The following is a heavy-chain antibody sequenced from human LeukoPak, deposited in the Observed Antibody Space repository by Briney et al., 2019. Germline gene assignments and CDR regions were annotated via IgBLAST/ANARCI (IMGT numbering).Heavy chain of an antibody. V-gene: IGHV3-30-3*01. Sequence: GGSLRLSCAASGFTFSSHAMHWVRQAPGKGLEWVAVISYDGSNKYYADSVKGRFTISRDNSKNTLYLQMNSLRAEDTAVYYCARDYGVYCSSTSCYTYYFDYWGQGTLVTVSS. CDR1: GFTFSSHA. CDR3: ARDYGVYCSSTSCYTYYFDY. D-gene: IGHD2-2*02. CDR2: ISYDGSNK. J-gene: IGHJ4*02.